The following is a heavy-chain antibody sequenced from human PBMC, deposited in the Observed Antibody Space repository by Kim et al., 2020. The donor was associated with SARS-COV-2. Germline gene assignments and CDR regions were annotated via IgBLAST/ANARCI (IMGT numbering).Heavy chain of an antibody. V-gene: IGHV3-11*06. D-gene: IGHD3-22*01. Sequence: GRVTISRDNAKNSLYMQMNSRRAEDTAVYYCARARLDYYDSSGYSLAFDIWGQGTMVTVSS. J-gene: IGHJ3*02. CDR3: ARARLDYYDSSGYSLAFDI.